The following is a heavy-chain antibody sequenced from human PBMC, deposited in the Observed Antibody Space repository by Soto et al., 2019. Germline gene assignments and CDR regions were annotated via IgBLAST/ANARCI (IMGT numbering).Heavy chain of an antibody. CDR3: AKDAVSYNGKWYWFDS. CDR1: RFIFSDYA. CDR2: IGGGNTDR. J-gene: IGHJ5*01. V-gene: IGHV3-23*01. Sequence: DVQLLESGGGLVQPGGSLTLSCAASRFIFSDYAMNWVRQAPGKGLEWVSSIGGGNTDRYYADSVKGRFTISRDNSKNTMYLQINSLRDDDTAVYYCAKDAVSYNGKWYWFDSLGQGTLVTVSS. D-gene: IGHD1-26*01.